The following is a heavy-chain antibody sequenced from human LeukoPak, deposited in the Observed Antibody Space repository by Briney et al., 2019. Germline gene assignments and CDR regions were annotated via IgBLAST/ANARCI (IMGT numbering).Heavy chain of an antibody. CDR2: ISAYNGNT. CDR3: ARDRWFGELLSIRTHDY. V-gene: IGHV1-18*01. J-gene: IGHJ4*02. Sequence: ASVKVSCKASGYTFTSYGISWVRQAPGQGLEWMGWISAYNGNTNYAQKLQGRVTMTTDTSTSTAYMELRSLRSDDTAVYYCARDRWFGELLSIRTHDYWGQGTLVTVSS. CDR1: GYTFTSYG. D-gene: IGHD3-10*01.